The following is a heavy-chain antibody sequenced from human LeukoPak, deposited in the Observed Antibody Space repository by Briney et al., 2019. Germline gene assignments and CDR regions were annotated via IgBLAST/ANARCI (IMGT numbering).Heavy chain of an antibody. Sequence: GRSLRLSCAASGXTFSSYGMHWVRQAPGKGLEWVVVIWYDGSNKYYAASVKGRFTISRDNSKNTLYLQMNSLRAEDTAVYYCARDPAPHDSSGYFDYWGQGTLVTVSS. CDR2: IWYDGSNK. CDR1: GXTFSSYG. D-gene: IGHD3-22*01. J-gene: IGHJ4*02. V-gene: IGHV3-33*01. CDR3: ARDPAPHDSSGYFDY.